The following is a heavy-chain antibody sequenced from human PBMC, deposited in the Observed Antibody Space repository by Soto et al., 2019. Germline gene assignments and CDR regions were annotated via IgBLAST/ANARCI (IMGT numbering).Heavy chain of an antibody. CDR2: IDPSCGST. Sequence: ASVKVSCNASGYTFTSYCIHWVRQAPEHGLEWMGRIDPSCGSTSYAQKLQGRVTMTVDTSTGPVYMELSSLRSEDTAVYYCARDIGDASGCSCYWFDYWGQGTLVTVSS. J-gene: IGHJ4*02. D-gene: IGHD2-15*01. CDR1: GYTFTSYC. V-gene: IGHV1-46*01. CDR3: ARDIGDASGCSCYWFDY.